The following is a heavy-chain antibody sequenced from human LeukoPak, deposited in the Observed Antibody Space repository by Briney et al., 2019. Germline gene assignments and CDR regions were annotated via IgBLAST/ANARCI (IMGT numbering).Heavy chain of an antibody. CDR2: IYTSGST. J-gene: IGHJ2*01. D-gene: IGHD4-11*01. Sequence: SETLSLTCTVSGGSISSYYWSWIRQPAGKGLEWIGRIYTSGSTNYNPSLKSRVTMSVDTSKNQFSLKLSSVTAADTAVYYCARDLTTTAIRYFDLWGRGTLVTVSS. CDR1: GGSISSYY. V-gene: IGHV4-4*07. CDR3: ARDLTTTAIRYFDL.